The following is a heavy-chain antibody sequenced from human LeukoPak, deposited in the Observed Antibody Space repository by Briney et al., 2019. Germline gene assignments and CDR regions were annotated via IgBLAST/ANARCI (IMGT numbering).Heavy chain of an antibody. Sequence: GGSLRLSCAASGFTFSSYSMNWVRQAPGKGLEWVSSISSSSSYIYYADSVKGRFTISRDNAKNSLYLQTNSLRAEDTAVYYCAREGGGEYSSSWERDYWGQGTLVTVSS. CDR2: ISSSSSYI. CDR3: AREGGGEYSSSWERDY. V-gene: IGHV3-21*01. J-gene: IGHJ4*02. CDR1: GFTFSSYS. D-gene: IGHD6-13*01.